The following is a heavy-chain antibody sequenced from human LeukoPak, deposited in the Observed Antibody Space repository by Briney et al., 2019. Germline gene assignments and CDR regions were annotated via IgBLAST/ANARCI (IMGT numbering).Heavy chain of an antibody. CDR2: IYSSGDT. J-gene: IGHJ4*02. CDR3: ARVAYTYGNSQGFDY. CDR1: GLTVSSNY. Sequence: GGSLRLSCAASGLTVSSNYMSWVRQAPGKGLEWVSVIYSSGDTYYADSVKGRFTISRDSSKNTLYLQMNSLRAEDTAVFYCARVAYTYGNSQGFDYWGQGTLVTVSS. D-gene: IGHD4-23*01. V-gene: IGHV3-66*01.